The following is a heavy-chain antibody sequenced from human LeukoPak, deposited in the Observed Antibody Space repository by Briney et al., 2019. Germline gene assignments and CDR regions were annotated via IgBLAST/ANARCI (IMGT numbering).Heavy chain of an antibody. Sequence: GYSXSSGXXWGWIRQPPGKGXEWIGXIYHSGTTYYNPSLKSRVTISVDTSKNQFSLKVTSVTAADTAVYYCARNLGVVVTGTAPYFDYWGQGTLVTVSS. CDR2: IYHSGTT. D-gene: IGHD2-15*01. CDR1: GYSXSSGXX. J-gene: IGHJ4*02. V-gene: IGHV4-38-2*01. CDR3: ARNLGVVVTGTAPYFDY.